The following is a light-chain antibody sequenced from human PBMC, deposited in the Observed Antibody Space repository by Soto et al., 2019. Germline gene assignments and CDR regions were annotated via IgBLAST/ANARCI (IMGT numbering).Light chain of an antibody. CDR2: DVT. J-gene: IGLJ2*01. V-gene: IGLV2-11*01. Sequence: QSALTQPRSVSGSPGQSVTVSCTGTSSDVGGYNFVSWYQQHPGKAPKLMIYDVTERPSWVPDRFSGSKSGNTASLTISGLQAEDEADYYCCSYAGSYAVVFGGGTQLTVL. CDR1: SSDVGGYNF. CDR3: CSYAGSYAVV.